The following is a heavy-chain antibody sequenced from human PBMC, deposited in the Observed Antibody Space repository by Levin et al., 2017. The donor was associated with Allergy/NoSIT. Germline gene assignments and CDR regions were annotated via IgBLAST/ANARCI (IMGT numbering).Heavy chain of an antibody. V-gene: IGHV3-11*01. CDR1: GFIFSNQY. CDR2: ISQSGGTI. D-gene: IGHD5-24*01. J-gene: IGHJ4*02. CDR3: ARDHHHLQLSY. Sequence: PGESLKISCAASGFIFSNQYMTWIRQAPGKGLEWVSYISQSGGTIYYADSVKGRFTISRDNAKNSLYLQMNSLRAEDTAVYYCARDHHHLQLSYWGQGTLVTVSS.